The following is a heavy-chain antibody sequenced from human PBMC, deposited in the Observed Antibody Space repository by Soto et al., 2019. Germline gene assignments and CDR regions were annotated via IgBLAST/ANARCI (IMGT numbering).Heavy chain of an antibody. D-gene: IGHD6-13*01. V-gene: IGHV4-31*03. CDR2: IYYSGST. Sequence: SETLSLTCTVSGGSISSGGYYWSWIRQHPGKGLEWIGYIYYSGSTYYNPSLKSRVTISVDTSKNQFSLKLSPVTAADTAVYYCAREGQQQLDNWGQGTLVTVSS. CDR3: AREGQQQLDN. J-gene: IGHJ4*02. CDR1: GGSISSGGYY.